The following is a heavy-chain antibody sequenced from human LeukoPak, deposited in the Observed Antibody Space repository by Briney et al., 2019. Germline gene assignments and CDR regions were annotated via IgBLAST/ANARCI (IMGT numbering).Heavy chain of an antibody. CDR1: GYTFTSYD. D-gene: IGHD3-10*01. CDR3: ARGAWKVRGDSYYYMDV. Sequence: GASVKVSCKASGYTFTSYDINWVRQATGQGLEWMGWMNPNSGNTGYAQKFQGRVTITRNTSISTAYMELSSLRSEDTAVYYCARGAWKVRGDSYYYMDVWGKGTTVTVSS. CDR2: MNPNSGNT. J-gene: IGHJ6*03. V-gene: IGHV1-8*03.